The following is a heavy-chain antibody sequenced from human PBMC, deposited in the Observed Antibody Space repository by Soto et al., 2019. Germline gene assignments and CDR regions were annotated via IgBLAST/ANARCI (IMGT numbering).Heavy chain of an antibody. CDR1: GGSVSSSSYS. J-gene: IGHJ3*02. Sequence: TSETLSLTCTVSGGSVSSSSYSWGWIRQSPGKGLEWIGTIYSSENTYYNPSLQSRVTLSVDKSKNEFSLKMSSVTAADTAVYYCTSKFGQLLADAFDIWGQGTMVTVSS. CDR3: TSKFGQLLADAFDI. D-gene: IGHD3-10*01. V-gene: IGHV4-39*07. CDR2: IYSSENT.